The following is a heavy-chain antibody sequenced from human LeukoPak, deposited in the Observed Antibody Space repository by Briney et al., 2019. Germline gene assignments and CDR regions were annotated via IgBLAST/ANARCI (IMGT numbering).Heavy chain of an antibody. J-gene: IGHJ4*02. D-gene: IGHD1-1*01. CDR3: ARDLELERNRWNYFES. V-gene: IGHV4-59*01. CDR2: MHYSGDS. CDR1: GNSISSFF. Sequence: ASETLSLTCTVSGNSISSFFWSWIRQPPGKGLEWIGSMHYSGDSKYNPSLRSRVSLSIDTSKQQFSLRLSSVTAADTAVYYCARDLELERNRWNYFESWGQGALVTVSP.